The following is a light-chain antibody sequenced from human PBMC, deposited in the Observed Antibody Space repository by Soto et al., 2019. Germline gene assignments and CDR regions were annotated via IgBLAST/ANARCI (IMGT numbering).Light chain of an antibody. V-gene: IGKV1-5*03. J-gene: IGKJ4*01. CDR2: KAS. CDR3: QQYNSQLT. CDR1: QSISSW. Sequence: DIQMTQSPSTLSASVGDRVTITCRASQSISSWLAWYQQKPGKAPTLLIYKASSLESGVPSRFSGSGSGTEFTLTISSLQPDDFATYYCQQYNSQLTFGGGTKVEIK.